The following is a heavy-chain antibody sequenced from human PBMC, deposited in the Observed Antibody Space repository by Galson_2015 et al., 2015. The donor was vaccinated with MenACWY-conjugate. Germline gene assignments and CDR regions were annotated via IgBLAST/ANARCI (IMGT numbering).Heavy chain of an antibody. Sequence: SLRLSCAGSGFTFDDHGMYWVRQAPGKGLEWVSNINWNGDRTGYAYSVKGRFTSSRDNAKNSLYLQMNNLRAEDTAFYHCARGVEQWLVRPSTHFDIWGQGTLLTVSS. V-gene: IGHV3-20*01. CDR1: GFTFDDHG. CDR2: INWNGDRT. D-gene: IGHD6-19*01. J-gene: IGHJ3*02. CDR3: ARGVEQWLVRPSTHFDI.